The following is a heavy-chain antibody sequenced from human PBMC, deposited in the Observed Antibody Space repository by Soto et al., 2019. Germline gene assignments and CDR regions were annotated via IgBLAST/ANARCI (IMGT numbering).Heavy chain of an antibody. CDR2: ISSRSTSI. D-gene: IGHD6-13*01. J-gene: IGHJ4*02. V-gene: IGHV3-48*02. CDR3: AKDAAAAGTFDY. CDR1: GFTFSGYS. Sequence: PGGSLRLSCAASGFTFSGYSMNWVRQAPGKGLEWVAYISSRSTSIYYADSVKGRFTISRDDAKSSLFLQMNSLRNEDTAVYYCAKDAAAAGTFDYWGQGTLVTVSS.